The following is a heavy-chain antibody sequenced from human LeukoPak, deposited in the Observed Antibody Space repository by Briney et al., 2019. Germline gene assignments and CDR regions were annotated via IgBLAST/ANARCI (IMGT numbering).Heavy chain of an antibody. Sequence: SETLSLTCTVSGASISSFYRSWVRQPPGKGLEWIGYVHYSGSTNYNPSLKSRVSTLVETSKNQLSLKLKSVTAADTAVYYCAGFGTFGNNWFDPWGQGILVTVSS. J-gene: IGHJ5*02. V-gene: IGHV4-59*01. CDR2: VHYSGST. D-gene: IGHD1-1*01. CDR3: AGFGTFGNNWFDP. CDR1: GASISSFY.